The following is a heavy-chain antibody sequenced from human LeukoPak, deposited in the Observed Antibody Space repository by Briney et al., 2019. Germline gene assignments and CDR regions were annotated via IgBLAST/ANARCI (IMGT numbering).Heavy chain of an antibody. V-gene: IGHV5-51*01. CDR2: IYPGDSDT. J-gene: IGHJ4*02. Sequence: GESLKIYCKGSGYSFTSYWIGWVRKMPGEGLEWMGIIYPGDSDTRYSPSFQGQVTISADKSISTAYLQWSSLKASDTAMYYCTRPGSRWLQYFDYWGQGTLVTVSS. D-gene: IGHD5-24*01. CDR3: TRPGSRWLQYFDY. CDR1: GYSFTSYW.